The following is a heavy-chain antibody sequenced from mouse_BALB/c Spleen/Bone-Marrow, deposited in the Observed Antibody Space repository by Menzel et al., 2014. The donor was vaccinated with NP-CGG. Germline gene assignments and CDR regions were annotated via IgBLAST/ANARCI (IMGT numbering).Heavy chain of an antibody. CDR1: GFDFSRYW. J-gene: IGHJ4*01. V-gene: IGHV4-2*02. CDR2: INPGSSTI. CDR3: ARLAVWGAMDY. Sequence: EVDVVESGGGLVQPGGSLNLSCAASGFDFSRYWMSWARQAPGKGQEWIGEINPGSSTINYTPSLKDKFIISRDNAKNTLYLQMSKVRSEDTALYYCARLAVWGAMDYWGQGTSVTVSS. D-gene: IGHD2-10*02.